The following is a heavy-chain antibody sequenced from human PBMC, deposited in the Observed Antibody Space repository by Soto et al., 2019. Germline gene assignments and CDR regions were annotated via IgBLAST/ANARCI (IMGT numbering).Heavy chain of an antibody. Sequence: EVQLVESGGGLVKPGGSLRLSCAASGFTFSNAWMSWVRQAPGKGLEWVGRIKSKTDGGTTDYAAPVKGRFTNSRDDSKNTLYLQMNSLKTEDTAVYYCTTDPGLDDSVGYWGQGTLVTVSS. CDR3: TTDPGLDDSVGY. CDR2: IKSKTDGGTT. CDR1: GFTFSNAW. V-gene: IGHV3-15*01. D-gene: IGHD2-15*01. J-gene: IGHJ4*02.